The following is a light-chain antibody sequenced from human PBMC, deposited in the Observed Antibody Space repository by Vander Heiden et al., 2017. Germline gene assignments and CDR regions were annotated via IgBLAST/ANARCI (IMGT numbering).Light chain of an antibody. CDR1: QSVSSSY. CDR2: GAS. J-gene: IGKJ3*01. CDR3: QQDRSSPGIFT. Sequence: EIVLTQSPGTLSLSPGERATLSCRASQSVSSSYLAWYQQKPGQAPRLLIYGASSRATGIPDRFSGSGSGTDFTLTINRLEPEDFAVYYCQQDRSSPGIFTLDQGTKVISN. V-gene: IGKV3-20*01.